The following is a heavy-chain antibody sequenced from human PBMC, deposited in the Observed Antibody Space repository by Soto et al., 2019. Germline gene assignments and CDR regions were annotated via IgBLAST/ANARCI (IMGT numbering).Heavy chain of an antibody. Sequence: PGGSLRLSCVASGFSISTHALTWVRQAPEKGLEWVSSFSGRSGDTYYAASVKGRFTISGDSSKNTVILQMNNLRADDTALYYCVRDSSAWPKHFDSWGQGSQVSVSS. V-gene: IGHV3-23*01. J-gene: IGHJ4*02. CDR1: GFSISTHA. CDR2: FSGRSGDT. CDR3: VRDSSAWPKHFDS. D-gene: IGHD6-19*01.